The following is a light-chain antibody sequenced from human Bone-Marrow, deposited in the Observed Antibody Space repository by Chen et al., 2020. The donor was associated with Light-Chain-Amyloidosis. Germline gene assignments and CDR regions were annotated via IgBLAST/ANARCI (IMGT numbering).Light chain of an antibody. J-gene: IGKJ2*01. CDR3: QQYYSTPVT. Sequence: DIVMTQSPDSLAVSLGERATINCKSSQSLLYSSNNKNYLAWYQQKPGQPPKLLIYWASTRESGVPDRFSGSGSGTDFTLTISSLQAEDVAVYYCQQYYSTPVTFGQGIKLEIK. CDR2: WAS. V-gene: IGKV4-1*01. CDR1: QSLLYSSNNKNY.